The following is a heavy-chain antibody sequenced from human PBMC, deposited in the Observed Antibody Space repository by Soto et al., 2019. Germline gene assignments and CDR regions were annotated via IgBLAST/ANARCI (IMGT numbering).Heavy chain of an antibody. D-gene: IGHD3-3*01. J-gene: IGHJ4*02. CDR1: GGSFSGYY. Sequence: TSETLSLTCAVYGGSFSGYYWSWIRQPPGKGLEWIGEINHRGRTNHNPSLKSRVTISVDTSKNQFSLKLSSVTAADTAVYYCARLYDFWSGYYLKYFDYWGQGILVTVSS. CDR3: ARLYDFWSGYYLKYFDY. V-gene: IGHV4-34*01. CDR2: INHRGRT.